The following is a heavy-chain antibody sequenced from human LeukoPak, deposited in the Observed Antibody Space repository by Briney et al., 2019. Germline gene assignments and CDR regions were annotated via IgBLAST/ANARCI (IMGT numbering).Heavy chain of an antibody. Sequence: ASVKVSCKASGYTFTSYGISWVRQSPGQGLEWMGWVSTYNGDTDYAHKLQGRVTMTTDTSTSTDYMELRSLRSDDTAVYYCGRDPGQYYDILTGYYTPYYFDYWGQGTLVTVSS. CDR1: GYTFTSYG. CDR3: GRDPGQYYDILTGYYTPYYFDY. V-gene: IGHV1-18*01. CDR2: VSTYNGDT. J-gene: IGHJ4*02. D-gene: IGHD3-9*01.